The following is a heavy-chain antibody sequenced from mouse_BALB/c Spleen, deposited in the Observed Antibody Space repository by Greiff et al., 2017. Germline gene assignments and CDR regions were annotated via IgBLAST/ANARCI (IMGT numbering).Heavy chain of an antibody. Sequence: EVMLVESGGGLVKPGGSLKLSCAASGFTFSSYAMSWVRQTPEKRLEWVASISSGGSTYYPDSVKGRFTISRDNARNILYLQMSSLRSEDTAMYYCARDYGAMDYWGQGTSVTVAS. J-gene: IGHJ4*01. V-gene: IGHV5-6-5*01. CDR1: GFTFSSYA. CDR2: ISSGGST. CDR3: ARDYGAMDY. D-gene: IGHD2-4*01.